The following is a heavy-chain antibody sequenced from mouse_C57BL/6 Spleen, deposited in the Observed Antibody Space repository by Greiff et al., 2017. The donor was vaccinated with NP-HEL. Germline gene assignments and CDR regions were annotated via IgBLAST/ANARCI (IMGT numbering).Heavy chain of an antibody. CDR1: GFTFSNYW. J-gene: IGHJ3*01. CDR3: TGYPIAY. V-gene: IGHV6-3*01. CDR2: IRLKSDNYAT. Sequence: EVKLLESGGGLVQPGGSMKLSCVASGFTFSNYWMNWVRQSPEKGLEWVAQIRLKSDNYATHYAESVKGRFTISKDDSKSSFYLQMNNLRAEDTGMYYCTGYPIAYWGQGTLVTVSA.